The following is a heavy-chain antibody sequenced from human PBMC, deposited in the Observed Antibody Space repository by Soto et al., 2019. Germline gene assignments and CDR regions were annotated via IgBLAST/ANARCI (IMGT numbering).Heavy chain of an antibody. V-gene: IGHV3-9*01. D-gene: IGHD6-19*01. J-gene: IGHJ4*01. CDR2: LSKDSLSI. Sequence: GGSLRLSCVASGFKFDDYGMPWVRHTPGKGLEWIAGLSKDSLSISYGASMKGRFTISRDNAKNSLYLQLNSPRPEDTALYYCVKDALTAVAFYFDYWGRGALVTVSS. CDR3: VKDALTAVAFYFDY. CDR1: GFKFDDYG.